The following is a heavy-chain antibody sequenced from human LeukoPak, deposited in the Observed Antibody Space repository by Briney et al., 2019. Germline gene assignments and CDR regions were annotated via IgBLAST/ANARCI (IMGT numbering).Heavy chain of an antibody. Sequence: ASVKVSCKASGGTFSSYAISWVRQAPGQGLEWMGGIIPIFGTANYAQKFQGRVTITADESTGTAYMELSSLRSEDTAVYYCARDATFVRSFWSGYLDRDYYYGMDVWGQGTTVTVSS. CDR3: ARDATFVRSFWSGYLDRDYYYGMDV. V-gene: IGHV1-69*13. D-gene: IGHD3-3*01. J-gene: IGHJ6*02. CDR1: GGTFSSYA. CDR2: IIPIFGTA.